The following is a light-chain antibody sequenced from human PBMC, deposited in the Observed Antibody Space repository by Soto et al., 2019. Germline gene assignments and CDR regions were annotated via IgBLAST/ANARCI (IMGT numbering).Light chain of an antibody. J-gene: IGKJ1*01. V-gene: IGKV1-5*03. CDR1: QTISSW. Sequence: DIEMTQSPSALSASVGDRVTITCRASQTISSWLAWYQQKPGKAPKLLIYKASTLKSGVPSRFSGSGSGTEFTLTISSLKPDDFATYYCQQYQSYSRTFGQGTKVDIK. CDR3: QQYQSYSRT. CDR2: KAS.